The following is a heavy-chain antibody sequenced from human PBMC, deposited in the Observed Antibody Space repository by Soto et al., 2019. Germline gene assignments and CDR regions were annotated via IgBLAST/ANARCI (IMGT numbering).Heavy chain of an antibody. CDR3: ASSPDVDTAMVNDPDYYYGMDV. CDR2: IYYSGST. Sequence: QVQLQESGPGLVKPSETLSLTCTVSGGSVSSGSYYWSWIRQPPGKGLEWIGYIYYSGSTNYNPSIKSRVTISVDTSKNQFSLKLSSVTAADTAVYYCASSPDVDTAMVNDPDYYYGMDVWGQGTTVTVSS. J-gene: IGHJ6*02. D-gene: IGHD5-18*01. CDR1: GGSVSSGSYY. V-gene: IGHV4-61*01.